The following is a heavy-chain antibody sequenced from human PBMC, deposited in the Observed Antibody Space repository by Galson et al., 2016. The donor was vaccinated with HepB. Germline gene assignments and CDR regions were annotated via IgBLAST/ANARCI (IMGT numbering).Heavy chain of an antibody. J-gene: IGHJ3*02. D-gene: IGHD2-21*01. CDR1: GFTFSRIA. CDR2: ISYDGGSN. CDR3: ARVIGGTLDALDT. V-gene: IGHV3-30*04. Sequence: SLRLSCAASGFTFSRIAMHWVRQAPGKGLKWVAVISYDGGSNYYADSVKGRFTIFRDNSKNTLYLQMNSLRAEDSAVYYCARVIGGTLDALDTWGQGTMVTVSS.